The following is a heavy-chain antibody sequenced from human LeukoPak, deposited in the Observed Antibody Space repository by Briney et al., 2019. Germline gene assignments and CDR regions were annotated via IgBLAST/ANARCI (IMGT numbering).Heavy chain of an antibody. CDR3: AKCSPSCFNGLDV. V-gene: IGHV3-23*01. Sequence: GGSLRLSCVASGLTFSTYSMTWVRQAPGKGLEWFSSISSGGTFTYYADSVKGRFTISRDNSKSTLYLQMNSLRAEDTAVYYCAKCSPSCFNGLDVWGQGTTVTVSS. J-gene: IGHJ6*02. D-gene: IGHD3-10*02. CDR2: ISSGGTFT. CDR1: GLTFSTYS.